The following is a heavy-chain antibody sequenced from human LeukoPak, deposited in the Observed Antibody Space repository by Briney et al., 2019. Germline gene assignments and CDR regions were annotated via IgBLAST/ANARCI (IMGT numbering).Heavy chain of an antibody. D-gene: IGHD2-8*01. J-gene: IGHJ4*02. V-gene: IGHV4-34*01. CDR3: ARGNVMMLYAVLDY. CDR1: GGSFSGYY. Sequence: SETLSLTCVVSGGSFSGYYWSWIRQTPGKGLEWIGEIIHSGRTNYSPSLKSRVTLSVDMSQNQFSLRLKSVTAADTAVYFCARGNVMMLYAVLDYWGQGTMVTVSS. CDR2: IIHSGRT.